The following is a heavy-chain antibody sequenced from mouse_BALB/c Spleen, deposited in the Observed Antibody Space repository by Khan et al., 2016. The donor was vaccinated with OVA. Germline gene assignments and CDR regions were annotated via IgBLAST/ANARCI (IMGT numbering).Heavy chain of an antibody. J-gene: IGHJ4*01. CDR1: GFSLTSYG. CDR2: IWSGGST. V-gene: IGHV2-2*02. D-gene: IGHD2-14*01. CDR3: ARIFIGTTDYAMDY. Sequence: QVQLKESGPGLVQPSQSLSITCTVSGFSLTSYGVHWVRQSPGKGLEWLRVIWSGGSTDYNAAFISRLSISTDNSKSQVFFKMNSLQANDTANYYGARIFIGTTDYAMDYWGQGTSVTVSS.